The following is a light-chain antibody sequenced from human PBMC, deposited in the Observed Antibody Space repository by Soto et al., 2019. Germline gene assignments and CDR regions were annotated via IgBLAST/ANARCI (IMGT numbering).Light chain of an antibody. J-gene: IGLJ1*01. Sequence: QSVLTQPPSVSAAPGQKVTISCSGSSPNIGGNSVSWYQQLPGTAPKLLIYGDNKRPSGIPDRFSGSKSGTSATLGITGFQTGDEADYYCGSWDSSLSAYVFGTGTKVTVL. CDR2: GDN. CDR3: GSWDSSLSAYV. V-gene: IGLV1-51*01. CDR1: SPNIGGNS.